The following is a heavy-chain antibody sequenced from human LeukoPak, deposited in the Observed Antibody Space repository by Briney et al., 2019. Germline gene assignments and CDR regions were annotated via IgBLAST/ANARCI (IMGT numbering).Heavy chain of an antibody. D-gene: IGHD5-12*01. Sequence: SETLSLTCTISGGSISSYYWSWIRQPPGKGLEWIGYIYYTGSTNHNPSLKSRVTISVNTSKNQFSLKLSSVTAADTAVYYCARVVYSGYDFRGAMDVWGKGTTVTVSS. CDR2: IYYTGST. CDR1: GGSISSYY. V-gene: IGHV4-59*01. J-gene: IGHJ6*03. CDR3: ARVVYSGYDFRGAMDV.